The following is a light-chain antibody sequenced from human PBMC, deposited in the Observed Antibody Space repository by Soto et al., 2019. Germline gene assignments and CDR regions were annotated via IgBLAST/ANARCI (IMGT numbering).Light chain of an antibody. CDR1: QSVLYSSNNKNY. V-gene: IGKV4-1*01. CDR3: QQYYNPPPYT. J-gene: IGKJ2*01. CDR2: WAS. Sequence: DIVMTQSPDSLAVSLVERATINCKSSQSVLYSSNNKNYLAWYQQKPGQPPKLIIYWASTRESGVPDRFSGSGSGTDFTLTISSLQPEDVAVYYFQQYYNPPPYTFGQGTKLEIK.